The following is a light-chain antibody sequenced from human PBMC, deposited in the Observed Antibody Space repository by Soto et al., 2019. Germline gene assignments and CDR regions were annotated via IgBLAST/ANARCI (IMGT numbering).Light chain of an antibody. CDR3: SSYTTRTTLFV. CDR1: SSEVGSYNY. V-gene: IGLV2-14*01. J-gene: IGLJ1*01. Sequence: QSALTQPASVSGSPGQSITISCTGTSSEVGSYNYVSWYQLHPGKAPKLMIYEVSNRPSGVSNRFSGFKSGDTASLTISGLQAEDEADYYCSSYTTRTTLFVFGTGTKLTVL. CDR2: EVS.